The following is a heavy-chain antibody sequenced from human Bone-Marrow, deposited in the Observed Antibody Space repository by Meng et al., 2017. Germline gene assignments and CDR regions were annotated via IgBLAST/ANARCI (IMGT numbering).Heavy chain of an antibody. CDR3: ARDPGIAVAGYRGSFDY. Sequence: SGPTLVKPTQTLTLTCTFSGFSLSSTGMRVSWIRQPAGKGLEWIGRIYTSGSTNYNPSLKSRVTMSVDTSKNQFSLKLSSVTAADTAVYYCARDPGIAVAGYRGSFDYWGQGTLVTVSS. CDR1: GFSLSSTG. J-gene: IGHJ4*02. V-gene: IGHV4-61*02. CDR2: IYTSGST. D-gene: IGHD6-19*01.